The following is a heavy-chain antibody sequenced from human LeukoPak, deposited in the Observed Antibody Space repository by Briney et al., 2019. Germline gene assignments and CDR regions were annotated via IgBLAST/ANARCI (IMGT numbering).Heavy chain of an antibody. CDR1: GGSISSYY. CDR3: ARANYYDTVRDAFGI. CDR2: IYYSGST. D-gene: IGHD3-22*01. J-gene: IGHJ3*02. V-gene: IGHV4-59*01. Sequence: PSETLSLTRTVSGGSISSYYWSWIRQPPGKGLEWIGYIYYSGSTNYNPSLKSRVTISVDTSKNQFSLKLSSVTAADTAVYYCARANYYDTVRDAFGIWGQGTMVTVSS.